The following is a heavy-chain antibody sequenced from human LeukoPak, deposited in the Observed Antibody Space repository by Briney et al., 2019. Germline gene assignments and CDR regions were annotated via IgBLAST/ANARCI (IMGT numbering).Heavy chain of an antibody. J-gene: IGHJ5*02. V-gene: IGHV3-9*01. Sequence: GGSLRLSCAASGFTFDDYAMHWVRQAPGKGLEWVSGISWNSGSIGYADSVKGRFTISRDNAKNSLYLQMNSLRAEDTAVYYCARHYSNYVRWFDPWGQGTLVTVSS. CDR1: GFTFDDYA. D-gene: IGHD4-11*01. CDR2: ISWNSGSI. CDR3: ARHYSNYVRWFDP.